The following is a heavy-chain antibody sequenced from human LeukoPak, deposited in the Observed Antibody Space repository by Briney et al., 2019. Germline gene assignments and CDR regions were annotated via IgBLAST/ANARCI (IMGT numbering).Heavy chain of an antibody. CDR1: GFTFSSYW. CDR3: ARVPRAVAGNALSDALDI. D-gene: IGHD6-19*01. J-gene: IGHJ3*02. Sequence: GGSLRLSCAASGFTFSSYWMSWVRQAPGKGLEWVANIKQDGSEKYYVDSVKGRFTISRDNAKNSLYLQMNSLRAEDTAVYYCARVPRAVAGNALSDALDIWGQGTMVTVSS. CDR2: IKQDGSEK. V-gene: IGHV3-7*01.